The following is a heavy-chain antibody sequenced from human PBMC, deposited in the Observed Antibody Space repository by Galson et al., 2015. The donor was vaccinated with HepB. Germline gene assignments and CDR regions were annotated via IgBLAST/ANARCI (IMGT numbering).Heavy chain of an antibody. CDR2: ISGSGGST. Sequence: SLRLSCAASGFTFSSYAITWVRQAPGKGPEWVSGISGSGGSTYYADSVKGRFTISRDNSKNTLYLQMNILRAEDTAVYYCAKDYDYWSGYYLNAFDFWGQGTMVTVSS. V-gene: IGHV3-23*01. CDR1: GFTFSSYA. CDR3: AKDYDYWSGYYLNAFDF. D-gene: IGHD3-3*01. J-gene: IGHJ3*01.